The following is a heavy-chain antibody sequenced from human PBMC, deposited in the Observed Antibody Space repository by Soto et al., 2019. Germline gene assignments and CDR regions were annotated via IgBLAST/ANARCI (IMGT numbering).Heavy chain of an antibody. J-gene: IGHJ6*02. CDR2: ISGSGGST. D-gene: IGHD2-8*01. CDR1: GFAFSSYA. V-gene: IGHV3-23*01. Sequence: GGSLRLSGAAAGFAFSSYAISCVRQAPGKGLEWVSAISGSGGSTYYADSVKGRFTISRDNSKNTLYLQMNSLRAEDTAVYYCAKEGSEWTRHMDVWGQGTPVTVSS. CDR3: AKEGSEWTRHMDV.